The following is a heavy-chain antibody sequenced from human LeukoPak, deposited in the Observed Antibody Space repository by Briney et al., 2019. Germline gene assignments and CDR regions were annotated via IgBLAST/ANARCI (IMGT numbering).Heavy chain of an antibody. V-gene: IGHV1-46*01. J-gene: IGHJ4*02. D-gene: IGHD3-16*02. CDR3: ATDSPKGYLTVDY. CDR2: ISPSGDAT. Sequence: ASVKVSCKASGYTFSSHYMHWVRQAPGQGLEWMGVISPSGDATLYAQKFQGRVTMTRDTSTSTLYMDLSSLRSEDTAVYYCATDSPKGYLTVDYWGQGTLVTVSP. CDR1: GYTFSSHY.